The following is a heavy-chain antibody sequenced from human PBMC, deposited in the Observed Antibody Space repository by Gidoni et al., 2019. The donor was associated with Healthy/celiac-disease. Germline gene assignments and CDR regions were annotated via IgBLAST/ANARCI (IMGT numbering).Heavy chain of an antibody. CDR1: GFTFDDYA. D-gene: IGHD5-18*01. J-gene: IGHJ4*02. V-gene: IGHV3-9*01. CDR3: AKDTKRGYSYGHFDY. Sequence: EVQLVESGGGLVQPGRSLRLSCAASGFTFDDYAMHWVRQAPGKGLEWVSGISWNSGSIGYADSVKGRFTISRDNAKNSLYLQMNSLRAEDTALYYCAKDTKRGYSYGHFDYWGQGTLVTVSS. CDR2: ISWNSGSI.